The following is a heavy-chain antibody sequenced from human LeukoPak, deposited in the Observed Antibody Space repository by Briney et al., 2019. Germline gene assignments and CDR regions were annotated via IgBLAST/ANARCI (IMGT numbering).Heavy chain of an antibody. CDR2: ISGDGGST. CDR1: GFTFADYD. Sequence: GGSLRLSCAAPGFTFADYDMHWLRQAPAKGLECVSLISGDGGSTYYADSVKGRFTISRDNSKNSLYLQMNSLRTEDTALYYCAKVLGYYDSSGYYQEGGFDYWGQGTLVTVSS. CDR3: AKVLGYYDSSGYYQEGGFDY. V-gene: IGHV3-43*02. J-gene: IGHJ4*02. D-gene: IGHD3-22*01.